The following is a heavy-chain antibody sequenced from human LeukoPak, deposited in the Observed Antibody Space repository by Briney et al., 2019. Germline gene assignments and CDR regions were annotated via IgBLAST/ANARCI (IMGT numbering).Heavy chain of an antibody. Sequence: PSETLSLTCTVSGGSISSSSYYWGWIRQPPGKGLEWIGSIYYSGSTYYNPSLKSRVTISVDTSKNQFSLKLSSVTAADTAVYYCARLSLEYSSSFDPWGQGTLVTVSS. CDR2: IYYSGST. J-gene: IGHJ5*02. CDR1: GGSISSSSYY. D-gene: IGHD6-6*01. CDR3: ARLSLEYSSSFDP. V-gene: IGHV4-39*01.